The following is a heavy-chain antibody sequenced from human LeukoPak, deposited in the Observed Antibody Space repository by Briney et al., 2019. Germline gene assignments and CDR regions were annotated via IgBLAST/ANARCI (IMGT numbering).Heavy chain of an antibody. CDR2: IYHRGST. V-gene: IGHV4-38-2*01. J-gene: IGHJ4*02. D-gene: IGHD1-1*01. Sequence: SETLSLTCAVSGYSISSGYYWGWIRQPPGKGLEWIGSIYHRGSTYYNPSLKSRVTISVDTSKNQFSLKLRSVTAADTAVYYCARHRTSSNYFDYWGQGTLVTVSS. CDR3: ARHRTSSNYFDY. CDR1: GYSISSGYY.